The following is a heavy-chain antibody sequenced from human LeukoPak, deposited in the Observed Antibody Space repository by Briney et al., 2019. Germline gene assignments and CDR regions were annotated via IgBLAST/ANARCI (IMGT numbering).Heavy chain of an antibody. J-gene: IGHJ4*02. CDR3: TTYYYDILTGYYFPDY. V-gene: IGHV3-15*01. D-gene: IGHD3-9*01. CDR1: GFTFSNAW. Sequence: GGSLRLSCAASGFTFSNAWMSWVRQAPGKGLEWVGRIKSKTDGGTTDYAAPVKGRFTISRDDSKNTLYLQMNSLKTEDTAVYYCTTYYYDILTGYYFPDYWGRGTLVTVSS. CDR2: IKSKTDGGTT.